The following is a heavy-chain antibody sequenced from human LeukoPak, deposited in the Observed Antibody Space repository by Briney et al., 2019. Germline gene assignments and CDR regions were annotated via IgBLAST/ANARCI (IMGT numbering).Heavy chain of an antibody. CDR2: IGGSGGMT. J-gene: IGHJ4*02. CDR3: AKWGGDSGAEQWLVLDY. V-gene: IGHV3-23*01. D-gene: IGHD6-19*01. CDR1: GFTFSNYA. Sequence: SGGSLRLSCAASGFTFSNYAMGWVRQAPGKGLEWVSGIGGSGGMTYYADFVKGRFTISRDNSKNTVYLEMNSLRVEDTAIYYCAKWGGDSGAEQWLVLDYWGQGTLVTVSS.